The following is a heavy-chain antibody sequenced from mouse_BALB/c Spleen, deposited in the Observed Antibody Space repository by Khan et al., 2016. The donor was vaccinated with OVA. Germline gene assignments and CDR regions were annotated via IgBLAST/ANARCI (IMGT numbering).Heavy chain of an antibody. V-gene: IGHV1-7*01. CDR1: GYTFINYW. CDR3: ARRGLRWDFDY. J-gene: IGHJ2*01. Sequence: VQLQESGAELAKPGASVKMSCKASGYTFINYWILWIKQRPGQGLEWIGYINPSTGYTEYNQNFKDKATSTADKSSSTAYMQLSSLTSEDSTVDYCARRGLRWDFDYWGQGTTLTVSS. CDR2: INPSTGYT. D-gene: IGHD1-1*01.